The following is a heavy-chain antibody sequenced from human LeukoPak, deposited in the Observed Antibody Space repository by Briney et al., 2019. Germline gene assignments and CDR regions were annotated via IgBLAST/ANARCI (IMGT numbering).Heavy chain of an antibody. CDR3: ARDRDSFSIAAAGRVSFDY. Sequence: ASVKVSYEASGYTFTSYGISWVRQAPGQGLEWMGWISAYNGNTNYAQKLQGRVTMTTDTSTSTAYMELRSLRSDDTAVYYCARDRDSFSIAAAGRVSFDYWGQGTLVTVSS. J-gene: IGHJ4*02. CDR2: ISAYNGNT. D-gene: IGHD6-13*01. V-gene: IGHV1-18*01. CDR1: GYTFTSYG.